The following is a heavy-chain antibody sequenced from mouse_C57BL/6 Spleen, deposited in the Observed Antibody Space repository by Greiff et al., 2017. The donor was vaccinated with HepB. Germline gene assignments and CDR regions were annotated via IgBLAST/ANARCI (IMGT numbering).Heavy chain of an antibody. J-gene: IGHJ3*01. CDR1: GFTFSSYA. CDR2: ISSGGDYI. Sequence: EVKLVESGEGLVKPGGSLKLSCAASGFTFSSYAMSWVRQTPEKRLEWVAYISSGGDYIYYADTVKGRFTISRDNARNTLYLQMSSLKSEDTAMYYCTRDQDSSGYVAWFAYWGQGTLVTVSA. D-gene: IGHD3-2*02. V-gene: IGHV5-9-1*02. CDR3: TRDQDSSGYVAWFAY.